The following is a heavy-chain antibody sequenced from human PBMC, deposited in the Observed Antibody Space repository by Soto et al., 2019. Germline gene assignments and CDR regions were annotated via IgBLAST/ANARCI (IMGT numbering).Heavy chain of an antibody. CDR3: ARRYGGNFDY. V-gene: IGHV4-59*01. CDR2: IYYSGST. J-gene: IGHJ4*02. CDR1: GGSISSYY. D-gene: IGHD1-26*01. Sequence: QVQLQESGPGLVKPSETLSLTCTVSGGSISSYYWCWIRQPPGKGLEWIGYIYYSGSTNYNPSLKRRVTISVDRSKNQFSLKLSSVTAADTAVYYCARRYGGNFDYWGQGTLVTVAS.